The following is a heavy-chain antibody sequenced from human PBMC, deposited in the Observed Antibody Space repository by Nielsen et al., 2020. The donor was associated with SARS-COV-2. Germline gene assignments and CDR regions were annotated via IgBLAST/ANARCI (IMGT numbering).Heavy chain of an antibody. Sequence: GESLKISCADSGFTFSAYNMNWVRQAPGKGLQWVSYISSSSSIIHYADSVKGRFTIPRDNAKNSLYLQMNSLRVEDTAVYYCASSTGPGGWFDPWGQGTLVTVSS. CDR1: GFTFSAYN. CDR3: ASSTGPGGWFDP. D-gene: IGHD7-27*01. J-gene: IGHJ5*02. CDR2: ISSSSSII. V-gene: IGHV3-48*01.